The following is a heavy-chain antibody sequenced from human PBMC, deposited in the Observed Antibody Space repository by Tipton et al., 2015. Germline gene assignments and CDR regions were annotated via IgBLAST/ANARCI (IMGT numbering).Heavy chain of an antibody. J-gene: IGHJ4*02. CDR3: ARSPFKSGYFDY. CDR2: IDYIGIT. D-gene: IGHD2/OR15-2a*01. CDR1: GGSISNYC. Sequence: TLSLTCTVSGGSISNYCWTWIRQPPGKGLEWIGSIDYIGITNYNASLKSRVTISMDTSKNQFSLKLSSVTAADTAVYYCARSPFKSGYFDYWGQGTLVTVSS. V-gene: IGHV4-59*08.